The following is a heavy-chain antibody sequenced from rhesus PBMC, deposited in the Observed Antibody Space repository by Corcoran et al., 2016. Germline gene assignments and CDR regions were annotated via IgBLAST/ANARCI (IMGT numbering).Heavy chain of an antibody. Sequence: QVQLQESGPGLVKPSETLSLTCAVSGGSISDSYYWNWIRQPPGKGLEWLGNFYGNRASTYFNPSLISRVTISKDTSKNQFFLKLSSVTAADPAVYYCARSLSYSGTYFDYWGQGVLVTVSS. V-gene: IGHV4S9*01. CDR2: FYGNRAST. D-gene: IGHD3-16*01. CDR1: GGSISDSYY. J-gene: IGHJ4*01. CDR3: ARSLSYSGTYFDY.